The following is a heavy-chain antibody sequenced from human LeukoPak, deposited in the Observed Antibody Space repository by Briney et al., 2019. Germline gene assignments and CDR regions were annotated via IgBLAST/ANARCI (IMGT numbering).Heavy chain of an antibody. CDR2: IYYSGST. CDR3: ARINIVVVVAATLGWGYYAFDI. V-gene: IGHV4-39*07. Sequence: SETLSLACTVSGGSISSSSYYWGRIRQPPGKGLEWIGSIYYSGSTYYNPSLKSRVTISVDTSKNQFSLKLSSVTAADTAVYYCARINIVVVVAATLGWGYYAFDIWGQGTMVTVSS. J-gene: IGHJ3*02. CDR1: GGSISSSSYY. D-gene: IGHD2-15*01.